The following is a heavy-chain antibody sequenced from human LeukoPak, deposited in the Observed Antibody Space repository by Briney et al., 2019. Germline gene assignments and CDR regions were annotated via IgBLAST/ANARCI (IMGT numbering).Heavy chain of an antibody. Sequence: PSETLSLTCTVSGGSISSGDYYWSWIRQPPGKGLEWIGYSYYSGSTYYNPSLKSRVTISVDTSKNQFSLKLSSVTAADTAVYYCARDRGSGYGNWFDPWGQGTLVTVSS. V-gene: IGHV4-30-4*01. CDR1: GGSISSGDYY. CDR2: SYYSGST. CDR3: ARDRGSGYGNWFDP. D-gene: IGHD5-12*01. J-gene: IGHJ5*02.